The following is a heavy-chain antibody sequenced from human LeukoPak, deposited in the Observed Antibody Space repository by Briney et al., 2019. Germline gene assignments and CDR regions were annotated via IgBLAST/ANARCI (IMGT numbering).Heavy chain of an antibody. V-gene: IGHV3-21*01. CDR3: ARAQQYSGYSR. CDR1: GFTFSSYA. J-gene: IGHJ4*02. D-gene: IGHD5-12*01. CDR2: ISSSSSYI. Sequence: PGGSLRLSCAASGFTFSSYAMHWVRQAPGKGLEWVSSISSSSSYIYYADSVKGRFTISRDNAKNSLYLQMNSLRAEDTAVYYCARAQQYSGYSRWGQGTLVTVSS.